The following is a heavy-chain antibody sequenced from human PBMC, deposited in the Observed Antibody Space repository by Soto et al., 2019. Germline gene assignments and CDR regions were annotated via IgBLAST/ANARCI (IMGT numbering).Heavy chain of an antibody. CDR2: ISAYNGKT. J-gene: IGHJ4*02. CDR3: ARESSSSCHDY. CDR1: GYTFTSYG. V-gene: IGHV1-18*01. Sequence: QVQLVQSGAEVKKPGASVKVSCKASGYTFTSYGISWVRQAPGQGLEWMGWISAYNGKTNYAQKLQGRVTMTTDKSTSTAYMELRSLRYDDTAVYYCARESSSSCHDYWGQVTLVTVSS. D-gene: IGHD6-13*01.